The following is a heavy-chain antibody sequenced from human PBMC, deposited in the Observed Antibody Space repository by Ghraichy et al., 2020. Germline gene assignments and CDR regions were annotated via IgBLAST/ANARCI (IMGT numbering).Heavy chain of an antibody. D-gene: IGHD2-15*01. CDR2: IAYDGSNN. V-gene: IGHV3-30*18. CDR3: AKVDCSGGDCYSVFEYYFQMDV. CDR1: GFTFSRSA. Sequence: LSLTCAASGFTFSRSAMHWVRQAPGKGLEWVAVIAYDGSNNYYADSVKGRFTISRDNSKNTLYLQMNNLRAEDTAVYYCAKVDCSGGDCYSVFEYYFQMDVWGQGTTVTVSS. J-gene: IGHJ6*03.